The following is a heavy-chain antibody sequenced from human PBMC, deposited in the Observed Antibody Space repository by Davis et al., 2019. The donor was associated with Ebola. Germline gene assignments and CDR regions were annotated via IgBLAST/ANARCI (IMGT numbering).Heavy chain of an antibody. J-gene: IGHJ3*02. CDR3: ARGGYYDSSGYSHAALDI. CDR1: GFIFRSYV. D-gene: IGHD3-22*01. Sequence: GGSLRLSCAASGFIFRSYVMSWVRQAPGKGLEWVSSISSGSYYIYYADSLKGRFTISRDNAKNSLYLQMNSLRPEDTAVYHCARGGYYDSSGYSHAALDIWGQGTMVTVSS. CDR2: ISSGSYYI. V-gene: IGHV3-21*01.